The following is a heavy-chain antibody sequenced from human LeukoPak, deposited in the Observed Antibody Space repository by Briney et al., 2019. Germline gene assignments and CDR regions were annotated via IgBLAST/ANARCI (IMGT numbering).Heavy chain of an antibody. D-gene: IGHD6-19*01. CDR3: VRDMDRGQWLVRPYN. CDR1: GYTLTGYY. CDR2: IDPKSGGT. Sequence: ASVKVSCKASGYTLTGYYMHWVRQAPGQGLEWMGWIDPKSGGTKYAQKFQGRVTMTRDMSISTAYMDLRRLKSDDTAVYYCVRDMDRGQWLVRPYNWGQGTLVTVSS. V-gene: IGHV1-2*02. J-gene: IGHJ4*02.